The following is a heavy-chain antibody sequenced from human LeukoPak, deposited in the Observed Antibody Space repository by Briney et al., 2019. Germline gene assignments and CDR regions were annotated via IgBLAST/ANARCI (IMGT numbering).Heavy chain of an antibody. CDR3: ASRYPYDPCV. CDR1: GGSFSGYY. D-gene: IGHD5-12*01. CDR2: INHSGST. V-gene: IGHV4-34*01. Sequence: SETLSLTCAVYGGSFSGYYWSWIRQPPGKGLEWIGEINHSGSTNYNPSLKSRVTISVDTSKNQFSLKLSSVTAADTAVYYCASRYPYDPCVWGKGTTVTVSS. J-gene: IGHJ6*04.